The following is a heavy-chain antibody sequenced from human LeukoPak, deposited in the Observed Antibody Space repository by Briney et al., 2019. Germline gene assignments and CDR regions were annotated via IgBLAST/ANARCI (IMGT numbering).Heavy chain of an antibody. D-gene: IGHD3-10*01. V-gene: IGHV1-69*13. Sequence: SVKVSCKASGGTFSSYAISWVRQAPGQGLEWMGGIIPIFGTANYAQKFQGRVTITADESTSTAYMELSSLRSEDTAVYYCARVXXXGSGSYYIGQYYYGMDVWGQGTTVTVSS. CDR3: ARVXXXGSGSYYIGQYYYGMDV. CDR1: GGTFSSYA. CDR2: IIPIFGTA. J-gene: IGHJ6*02.